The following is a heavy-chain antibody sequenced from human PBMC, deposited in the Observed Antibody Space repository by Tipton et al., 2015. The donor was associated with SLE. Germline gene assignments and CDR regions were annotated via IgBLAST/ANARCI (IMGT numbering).Heavy chain of an antibody. CDR1: GFTFSSYW. J-gene: IGHJ3*02. Sequence: SLRLSCAASGFTFSSYWMSWVRQAPGKGLEWVANIKQDGSEKYYVDSVKGRFTISRDNAKNSLYLQMNSLRAEDTAVYYCARDDGIVGARAFDIWGQGTMVTVSS. V-gene: IGHV3-7*01. CDR2: IKQDGSEK. D-gene: IGHD1-26*01. CDR3: ARDDGIVGARAFDI.